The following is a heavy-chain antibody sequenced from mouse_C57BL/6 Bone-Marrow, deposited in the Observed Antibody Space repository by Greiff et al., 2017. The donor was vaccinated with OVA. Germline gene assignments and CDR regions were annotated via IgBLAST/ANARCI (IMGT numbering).Heavy chain of an antibody. Sequence: QVQLQQPGTELVKPGASVKLSCKASGYTFTSYWMHWVKQRPGQGLEWIGNINPSNGGTNYNEKFKSKAPLTVDKSSSTAYMLLSSLTSEDSAVYYCARSRHYDYPWFAYWGKGTLVTVSA. V-gene: IGHV1-53*01. CDR2: INPSNGGT. CDR3: ARSRHYDYPWFAY. CDR1: GYTFTSYW. J-gene: IGHJ3*01. D-gene: IGHD2-4*01.